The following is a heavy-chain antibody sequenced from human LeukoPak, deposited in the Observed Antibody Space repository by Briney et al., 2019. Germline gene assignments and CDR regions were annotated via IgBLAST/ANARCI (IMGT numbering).Heavy chain of an antibody. CDR1: GFTFSTYS. J-gene: IGHJ5*02. Sequence: PGGSLRLSCAASGFTFSTYSMNWVRQAPGKGLEWVSYISGGDNKVNYADSVRGRFTISRDDAKNSLYLQMNSLRAEDTAVYYCARGKYRSSWYEGEFDPWGQGTLVTVSS. V-gene: IGHV3-48*04. CDR2: ISGGDNKV. CDR3: ARGKYRSSWYEGEFDP. D-gene: IGHD6-13*01.